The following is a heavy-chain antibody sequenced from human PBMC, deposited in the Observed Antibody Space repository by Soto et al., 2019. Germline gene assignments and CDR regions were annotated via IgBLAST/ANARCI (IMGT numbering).Heavy chain of an antibody. CDR3: ANYDSSGSTDTPFDP. D-gene: IGHD3-22*01. J-gene: IGHJ5*02. CDR2: IIPIFGTA. CDR1: GGTFSSYA. V-gene: IGHV1-69*13. Sequence: SVKVSCKASGGTFSSYAISWVRQAPGQGLEWMGGIIPIFGTANYAQKFQGRVTITADESTSTAYMELSSLRSEDTAVYYCANYDSSGSTDTPFDPWGQGTLVTAPQ.